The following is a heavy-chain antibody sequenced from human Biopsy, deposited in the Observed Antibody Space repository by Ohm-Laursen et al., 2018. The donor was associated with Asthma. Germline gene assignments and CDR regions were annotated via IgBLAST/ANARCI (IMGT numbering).Heavy chain of an antibody. CDR1: GGSLSSGPYY. D-gene: IGHD4-17*01. CDR2: INYSGST. J-gene: IGHJ5*02. CDR3: ARTTYGDDGFDP. V-gene: IGHV4-31*11. Sequence: TLSLTCAVSGGSLSSGPYYWSWVRQHPGKGLEWIGYINYSGSTFYSPSLESRVTVSVDTSKNQFSLSLTSVTAADTAVYYCARTTYGDDGFDPWGQGTLVTVSS.